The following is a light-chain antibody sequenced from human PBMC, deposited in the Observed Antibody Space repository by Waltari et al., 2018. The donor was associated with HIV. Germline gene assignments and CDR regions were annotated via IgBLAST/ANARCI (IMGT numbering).Light chain of an antibody. CDR1: SSNIGSNY. J-gene: IGLJ3*02. CDR3: AAWDGSHWV. CDR2: RNN. Sequence: QSVLTQPPSASGTPGQRVTISCSGSSSNIGSNYVYWYQQFPGTAPKLLMYRNNQRPAGVPDRFSGSKSGTSASLAISGLRSEDEADYHCAAWDGSHWVFGGGTKLTVL. V-gene: IGLV1-47*01.